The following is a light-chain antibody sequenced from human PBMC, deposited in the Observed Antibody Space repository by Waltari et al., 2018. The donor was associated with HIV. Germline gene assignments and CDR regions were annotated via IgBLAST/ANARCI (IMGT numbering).Light chain of an antibody. CDR3: KSRTSGSNPCV. CDR2: DGV. CDR1: SSDVGGYDS. Sequence: QSALTQPASVSGSPGQSITISCTGTSSDVGGYDSVYWYQQYPGKAPKLMIYDGVKRASGVCSRFSGSKCGNTASLGISGLRADDEADYCCKSRTSGSNPCVVGTGTKITVL. V-gene: IGLV2-14*03. J-gene: IGLJ1*01.